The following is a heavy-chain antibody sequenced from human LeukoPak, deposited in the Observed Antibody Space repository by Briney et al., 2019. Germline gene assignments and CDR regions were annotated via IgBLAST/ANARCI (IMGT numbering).Heavy chain of an antibody. J-gene: IGHJ3*02. CDR1: GGTFSSYA. CDR3: ANHLGGWSLTGDAFDI. D-gene: IGHD6-19*01. CDR2: INPNSGGT. V-gene: IGHV1-2*02. Sequence: ASVKVSCKASGGTFSSYAISWVRQAPGQGLEWMGWINPNSGGTNYAQKFQGRVTMTRDTSISTAYMELSRLRSDDTAVYYCANHLGGWSLTGDAFDIWGQGTMVTVSS.